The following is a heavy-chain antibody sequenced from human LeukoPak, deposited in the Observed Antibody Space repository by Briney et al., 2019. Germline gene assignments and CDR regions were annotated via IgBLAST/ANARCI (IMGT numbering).Heavy chain of an antibody. CDR3: ARTLPATFGTAFDY. CDR1: GYSFTSYW. V-gene: IGHV5-51*01. J-gene: IGHJ4*02. CDR2: IYPGDSDT. Sequence: PGESLKTSCQASGYSFTSYWIGWVRQMPGKGLGWMGVIYPGDSDTRYSPSFQGQVTISADKSLNPAYLQWNSLKASDTAMFYCARTLPATFGTAFDYWGQGTLVSVSS. D-gene: IGHD6-13*01.